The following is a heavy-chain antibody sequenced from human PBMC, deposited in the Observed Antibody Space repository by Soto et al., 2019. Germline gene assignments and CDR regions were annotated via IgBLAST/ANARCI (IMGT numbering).Heavy chain of an antibody. V-gene: IGHV3-9*01. CDR2: ISWNSGSI. Sequence: DVQLVESGGGLVQPGRSLRLSCAASGFTFDDYAMHWVRQAPGKGLEWVSGISWNSGSIGYADSVKGRFTISRDNAKNSLYLQMNSLRAEDTALYYCAKDSRDRPYYFDYWGQGTLVTVSS. D-gene: IGHD2-15*01. CDR1: GFTFDDYA. J-gene: IGHJ4*02. CDR3: AKDSRDRPYYFDY.